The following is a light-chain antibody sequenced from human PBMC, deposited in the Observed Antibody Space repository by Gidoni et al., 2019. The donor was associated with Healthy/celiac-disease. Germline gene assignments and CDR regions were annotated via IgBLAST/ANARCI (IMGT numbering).Light chain of an antibody. Sequence: HSVLTPPPSVSAAPGQRVTISCTGRSSNIGAGYDVHWYQQLPGTAPKLLIYGNSNRPSGVPDRFSGSKSGTSASLAITGLQAEDEADYYCQSYDSSLSAVVFGGGTKLTVL. CDR2: GNS. CDR1: SSNIGAGYD. CDR3: QSYDSSLSAVV. J-gene: IGLJ2*01. V-gene: IGLV1-40*01.